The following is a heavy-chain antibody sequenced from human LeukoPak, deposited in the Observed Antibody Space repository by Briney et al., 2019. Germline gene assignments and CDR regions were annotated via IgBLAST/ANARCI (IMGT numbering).Heavy chain of an antibody. J-gene: IGHJ4*02. Sequence: ASVKVSCKASGYSFTSHYMHWVRQAPGQGLEWMGLINPSGSSTLYAQKFQGRVTMTRDMSTTTDYMELSSLRSDDTAVYYCARDLRRGDYDSSSFDYWGQGNPGHRLL. V-gene: IGHV1-46*01. CDR2: INPSGSST. CDR1: GYSFTSHY. CDR3: ARDLRRGDYDSSSFDY. D-gene: IGHD3-22*01.